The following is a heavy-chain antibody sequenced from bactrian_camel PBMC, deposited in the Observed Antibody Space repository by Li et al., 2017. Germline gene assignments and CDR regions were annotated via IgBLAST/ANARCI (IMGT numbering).Heavy chain of an antibody. D-gene: IGHD2*01. CDR1: GFSFNNYH. CDR2: INSGGGTT. Sequence: DVQLVESGGGLVRPGGSLRLSCATSGFSFNNYHMGWVRQAPGKGLEWVSMINSGGGTTYYADSVKGRFTISRDNAKSTLYLEMNSLQPEDSAMYYCAASPFGGGWCTLSPPRSGSKDGRATAWGQGTQVTVS. V-gene: IGHV3S40*01. CDR3: AASPFGGGWCTLSPPRSGSKDGRATA. J-gene: IGHJ6*01.